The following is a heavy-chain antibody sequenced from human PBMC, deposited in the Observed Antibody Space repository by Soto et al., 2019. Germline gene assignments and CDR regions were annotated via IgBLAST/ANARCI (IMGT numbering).Heavy chain of an antibody. V-gene: IGHV3-48*02. CDR1: GFTFSSYS. CDR2: ISSSSSTI. J-gene: IGHJ4*02. Sequence: EVQLVESGGGLVQPGGSLRLSCAASGFTFSSYSMNWVRQAPGKGLEWVSYISSSSSTIYYADSVKGRFTISGDNAKNSLYLQMNSLRDEDTAVYYCAREQQAVAIHPYFDYWGQGTLVTVSS. CDR3: AREQQAVAIHPYFDY. D-gene: IGHD6-19*01.